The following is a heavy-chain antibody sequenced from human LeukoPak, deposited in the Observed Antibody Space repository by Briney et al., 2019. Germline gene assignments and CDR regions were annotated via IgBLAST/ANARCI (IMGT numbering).Heavy chain of an antibody. CDR2: IIPIFGIA. CDR1: GGTFSSYA. J-gene: IGHJ5*02. Sequence: SVKVFCKASGGTFSSYAISWVRQAPGQGLEWMGRIIPIFGIANYAQKFQGRVTITADKSTSTAYMELSSLRSEDTAVYYCATVSDLDYYDSSGPNWFDPWGQGTLVTVSS. V-gene: IGHV1-69*04. CDR3: ATVSDLDYYDSSGPNWFDP. D-gene: IGHD3-22*01.